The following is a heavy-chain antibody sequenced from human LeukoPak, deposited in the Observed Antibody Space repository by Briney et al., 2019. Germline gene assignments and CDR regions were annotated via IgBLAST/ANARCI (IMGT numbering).Heavy chain of an antibody. CDR1: GFTFSSYG. V-gene: IGHV3-30*18. J-gene: IGHJ4*02. CDR3: AKELGELGYFDY. Sequence: GGSLRLSCAASGFTFSSYGMHWVRQAPGKGLEWVAVISYDGSNKYYADSVKGRFTISRDNSKNTLYLQMNSLRAEDTAVYYCAKELGELGYFDYWGQGTLVTVSS. D-gene: IGHD3-16*01. CDR2: ISYDGSNK.